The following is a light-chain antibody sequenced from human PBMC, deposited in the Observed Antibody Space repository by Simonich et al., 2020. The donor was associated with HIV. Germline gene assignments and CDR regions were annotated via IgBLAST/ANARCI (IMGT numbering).Light chain of an antibody. V-gene: IGKV3D-20*01. J-gene: IGKJ1*01. Sequence: EIVMTQSPATLSVSPGERATLSCRASQRVSSSYLAWYQQKPGLAPRLIIYDASSRATDIPERFSGSGSGTDCTLTISRLEPEDFAVYYCQQYGSSPGGTFGQGTKVEIK. CDR3: QQYGSSPGGT. CDR2: DAS. CDR1: QRVSSSY.